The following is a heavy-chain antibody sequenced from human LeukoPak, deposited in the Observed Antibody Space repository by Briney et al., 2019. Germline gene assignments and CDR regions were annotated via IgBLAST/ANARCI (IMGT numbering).Heavy chain of an antibody. V-gene: IGHV4-39*01. CDR3: ARHVYVAAAPDY. J-gene: IGHJ4*02. CDR2: IYYSGST. CDR1: GGSISSSSYC. D-gene: IGHD6-13*01. Sequence: SETLSLTCTVSGGSISSSSYCWGWIRQPPGKGLEWIGSIYYSGSTYYNPSLKSRVTISVDTSKNQFSLKLSSVTAADTAVYYCARHVYVAAAPDYWGQGTLVTVSS.